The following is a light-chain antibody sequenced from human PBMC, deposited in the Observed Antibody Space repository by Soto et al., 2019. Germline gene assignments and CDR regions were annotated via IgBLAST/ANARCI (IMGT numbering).Light chain of an antibody. Sequence: EIVLTQSPATLSLSPGERANLSCRASQSVSSYLAWYQQKPGQAPRLLIYDASNRATGIPARFSGSRSGTDFTLTISILEPEDFAVYYCQQRSNWPPLTFGGGTKVDIK. J-gene: IGKJ4*01. V-gene: IGKV3-11*01. CDR3: QQRSNWPPLT. CDR1: QSVSSY. CDR2: DAS.